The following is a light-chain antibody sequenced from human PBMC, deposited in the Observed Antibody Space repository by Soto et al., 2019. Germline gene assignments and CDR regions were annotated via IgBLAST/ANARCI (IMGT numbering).Light chain of an antibody. CDR1: QSVSNN. Sequence: EIVMTQSAATLSVSPGERATLSCRSSQSVSNNVAWYQQKPGQAPRVVIYAASMRATGIPARFSGRGSGTEFTLTISSLQSEDFALYYCQHYNDWHHWTFGQGTKVDIK. CDR2: AAS. CDR3: QHYNDWHHWT. J-gene: IGKJ1*01. V-gene: IGKV3-15*01.